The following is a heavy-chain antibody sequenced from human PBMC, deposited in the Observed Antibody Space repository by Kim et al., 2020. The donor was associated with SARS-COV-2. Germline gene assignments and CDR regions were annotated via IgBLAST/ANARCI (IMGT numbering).Heavy chain of an antibody. J-gene: IGHJ6*03. CDR1: GGSISSYY. D-gene: IGHD6-13*01. CDR3: ASVGGLIAAAGNYYYYYYMDV. CDR2: IYYSGST. Sequence: SETLSLTCTVSGGSISSYYWSWIRQPPGKGLEWIGYIYYSGSTNYNPSLKSRVTISVDTSKNQFSLKLSSVTAADTAVYYCASVGGLIAAAGNYYYYYYMDVWGKGTTVTVSS. V-gene: IGHV4-59*01.